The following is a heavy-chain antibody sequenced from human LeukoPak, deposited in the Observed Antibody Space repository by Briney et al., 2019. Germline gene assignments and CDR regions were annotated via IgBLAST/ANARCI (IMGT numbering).Heavy chain of an antibody. CDR2: ISAYNGNT. CDR1: GYTFTSYG. J-gene: IGHJ4*02. D-gene: IGHD3-9*01. V-gene: IGHV1-18*01. CDR3: ARDKDDIVTGYYSSADY. Sequence: GASVKVSCKASGYTFTSYGISWVRQAPGQGLEWMGWISAYNGNTNYAQKLQGRVTMTTDTSTTTAYMELRSLRSDDTAVYYCARDKDDIVTGYYSSADYWGQGTLVTVSS.